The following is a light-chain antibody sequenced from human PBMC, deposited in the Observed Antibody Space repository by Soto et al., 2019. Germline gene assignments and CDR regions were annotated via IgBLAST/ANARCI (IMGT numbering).Light chain of an antibody. J-gene: IGKJ1*01. CDR3: QQSYSTTWT. CDR1: QSISSY. Sequence: DIQMTQSPSSLSASVGDRVTITCRASQSISSYLNWYQQKPGKAPKLLIYAASSLQSGVPSRFSGSGSETDFTLTISSLQPEDFATYSCQQSYSTTWTFGLGTKVDIK. V-gene: IGKV1-39*01. CDR2: AAS.